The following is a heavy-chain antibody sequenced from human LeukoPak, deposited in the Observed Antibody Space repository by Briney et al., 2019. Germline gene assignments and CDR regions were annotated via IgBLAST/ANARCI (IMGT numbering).Heavy chain of an antibody. CDR1: GFTFSGYW. Sequence: GGSLGLSCAASGFTFSGYWMSWVRQAPGKGLEWVANIKQDGSEKYYVDSVKGRFTISRDNAKNSLYLQMNSLRAEDTAVYYCARDIRLYSYGGYMDVWGKGTTVTVSS. CDR2: IKQDGSEK. CDR3: ARDIRLYSYGGYMDV. D-gene: IGHD5-18*01. V-gene: IGHV3-7*01. J-gene: IGHJ6*03.